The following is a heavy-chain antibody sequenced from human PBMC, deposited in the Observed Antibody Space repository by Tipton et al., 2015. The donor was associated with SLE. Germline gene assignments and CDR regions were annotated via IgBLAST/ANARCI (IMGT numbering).Heavy chain of an antibody. V-gene: IGHV4-31*03. CDR2: IYNSGGT. CDR3: ARAVAGNSEYFDY. Sequence: TLSLTCIVSGGSISRGTSYWSWIRQHPGKGPEWIGYIYNSGGTYYNPSLKSRVTISIDTSKNQFSLKVNSVTAADTALYYCARAVAGNSEYFDYWGHGTLVTVSS. D-gene: IGHD6-19*01. CDR1: GGSISRGTSY. J-gene: IGHJ4*01.